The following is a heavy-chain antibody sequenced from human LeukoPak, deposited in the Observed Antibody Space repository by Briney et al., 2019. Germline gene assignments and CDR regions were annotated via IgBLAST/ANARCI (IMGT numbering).Heavy chain of an antibody. J-gene: IGHJ6*04. Sequence: SQTLSLTCTVSGGSISSGGYYWSWISQHPGEGLEWIGYIYYSGSTYYNPSLKSRVTISVDTSKNQFSLKLSSVTAADTAVYYCARVPRPNYYYYYGMDVWGKGTTVTVSS. CDR2: IYYSGST. CDR3: ARVPRPNYYYYYGMDV. CDR1: GGSISSGGYY. V-gene: IGHV4-31*03.